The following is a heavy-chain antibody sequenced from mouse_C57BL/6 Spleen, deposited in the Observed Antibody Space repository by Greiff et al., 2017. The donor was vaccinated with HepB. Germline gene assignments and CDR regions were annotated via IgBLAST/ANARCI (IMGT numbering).Heavy chain of an antibody. CDR3: TRDGDSGYYSFDY. CDR2: ISSGGDYI. CDR1: GFTFSSYA. V-gene: IGHV5-9-1*02. J-gene: IGHJ2*01. D-gene: IGHD2-3*01. Sequence: EVKLMESGAGLVKPGGSLKLSCAASGFTFSSYAMSWVRQTPEKRLEWVAYISSGGDYIYYADTVKGRFTISRDNARNTLYLQMSSLKSEDTAMYYCTRDGDSGYYSFDYWGQGTTLTVSS.